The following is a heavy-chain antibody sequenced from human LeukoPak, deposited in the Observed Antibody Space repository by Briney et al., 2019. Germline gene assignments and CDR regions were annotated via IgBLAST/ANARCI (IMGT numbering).Heavy chain of an antibody. D-gene: IGHD3-3*01. V-gene: IGHV4-59*08. Sequence: SETLSLTCTVSGGSISSYYCSWIRQPPGRGLEWSWDIYYSGSKNSHPYLKSRVTISVDTSKTQFYLKLSSVTAADTAVYYCARHTTYYDFWSGHYYYYGMDVWGQGTTVTVSS. J-gene: IGHJ6*02. CDR1: GGSISSYY. CDR3: ARHTTYYDFWSGHYYYYGMDV. CDR2: IYYSGSK.